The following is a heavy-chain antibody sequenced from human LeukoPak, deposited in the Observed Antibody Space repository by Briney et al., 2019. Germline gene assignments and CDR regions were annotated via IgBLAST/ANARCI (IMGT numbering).Heavy chain of an antibody. Sequence: GGSLRLSCAASGFTFSIYSMNWVRQAPGKGLEWVSSISSSSSYIYYADSVKGRFTISRDNAKNSLYLQMNSLRAEDTAVYYCARAYCGGDCYFGVNYWGQGTLVTVSS. J-gene: IGHJ4*02. CDR2: ISSSSSYI. V-gene: IGHV3-21*01. CDR3: ARAYCGGDCYFGVNY. D-gene: IGHD2-21*02. CDR1: GFTFSIYS.